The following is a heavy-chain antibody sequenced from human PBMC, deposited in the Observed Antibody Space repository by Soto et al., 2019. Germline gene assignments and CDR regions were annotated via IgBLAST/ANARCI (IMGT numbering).Heavy chain of an antibody. D-gene: IGHD1-26*01. CDR2: IYGRGST. CDR3: ARQDTTLNWFDP. Sequence: QLQRQESGPGLVKLSETLSLTCTVSGGSFSSSSYYWGWIRQPPGKGLEWIGSIYGRGSTYYNPSLKGLVTISVHMSKNKFSLKLRSVTAADTAVYYCARQDTTLNWFDPWGQGTLVTVSS. CDR1: GGSFSSSSYY. J-gene: IGHJ5*02. V-gene: IGHV4-39*01.